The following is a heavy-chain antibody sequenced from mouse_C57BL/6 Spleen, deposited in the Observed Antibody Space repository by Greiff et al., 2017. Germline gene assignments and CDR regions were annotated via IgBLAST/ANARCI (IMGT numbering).Heavy chain of an antibody. Sequence: DVQLVESGGGLVQPGGSLSLSCAASGFTFTDYYMSWVRQPPGKALEWLGFIRNKANGYTTEYSASVKGRFTISRDNSQSILYLQMNALRAEDSATYYCARYIHSFYAMDYWGQGTSVTVSS. V-gene: IGHV7-3*01. CDR2: IRNKANGYTT. CDR3: ARYIHSFYAMDY. CDR1: GFTFTDYY. J-gene: IGHJ4*01.